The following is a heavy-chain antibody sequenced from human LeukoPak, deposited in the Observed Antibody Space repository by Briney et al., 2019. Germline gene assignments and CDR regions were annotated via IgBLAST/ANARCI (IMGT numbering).Heavy chain of an antibody. CDR3: ARGNILTGYCFDF. CDR1: GGSISGYY. Sequence: SETLSLTCAVYGGSISGYYWSWIRQTPGRGLEWVGEIHYTGATSYNPSLKSRATISTDTSKNQFSLRLSSVTAADTAVYYCARGNILTGYCFDFWGQGALVTVSS. CDR2: IHYTGAT. V-gene: IGHV4-34*01. D-gene: IGHD3-9*01. J-gene: IGHJ4*02.